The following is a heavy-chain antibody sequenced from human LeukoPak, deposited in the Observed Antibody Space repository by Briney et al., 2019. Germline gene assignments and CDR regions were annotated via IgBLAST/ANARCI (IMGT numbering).Heavy chain of an antibody. CDR1: GGSISSSSYY. Sequence: SETLSLTCTVSGGSISSSSYYWGWIRQPPGKGLEWIGSIYYSGSTYYNPSLKSRVTISVDTSKNQFSLKLSSVTAADAAVYYCVVGEIYYGSGSYFDYWGQGTLVTVSS. J-gene: IGHJ4*02. CDR2: IYYSGST. CDR3: VVGEIYYGSGSYFDY. D-gene: IGHD3-10*01. V-gene: IGHV4-39*01.